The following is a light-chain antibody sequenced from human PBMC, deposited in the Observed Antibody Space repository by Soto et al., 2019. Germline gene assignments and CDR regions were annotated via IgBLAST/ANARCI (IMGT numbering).Light chain of an antibody. J-gene: IGKJ1*01. V-gene: IGKV3-15*01. CDR2: GAS. CDR1: HSVSSN. Sequence: EIVMTQSPATLSASPGERATLSCRASHSVSSNLAWYQQKPGQAPRLLIYGASTRPTGIPARFSGSGSGTEFSLLISSLLSEDFAVYYCQQYNNWPPRTFGQGTKVEIK. CDR3: QQYNNWPPRT.